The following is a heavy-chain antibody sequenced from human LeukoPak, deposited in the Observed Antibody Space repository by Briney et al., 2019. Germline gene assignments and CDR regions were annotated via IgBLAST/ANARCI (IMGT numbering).Heavy chain of an antibody. Sequence: GGSLRLSCAAAGFTFDDYAMHWVRQAPGKGLEWVSTINWNSGRMEYADSVKGRFTISRDNAKNSLYLQMNSLRDEDTALYYCVKDGQRRAVSVVTYMDVWGKGTTVTVSS. V-gene: IGHV3-9*01. J-gene: IGHJ6*03. D-gene: IGHD6-19*01. CDR1: GFTFDDYA. CDR2: INWNSGRM. CDR3: VKDGQRRAVSVVTYMDV.